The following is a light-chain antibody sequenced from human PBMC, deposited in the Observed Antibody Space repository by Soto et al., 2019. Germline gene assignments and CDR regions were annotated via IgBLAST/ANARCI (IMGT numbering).Light chain of an antibody. CDR3: QQRANWPHT. Sequence: EIVSTQSPATLSLSPGERATLSCRASQSVSSYLAWYQQKPGQAPRLLIYDASKRATGIPARFSGSASGTDFTLTISRLEPEDSAVYYCQQRANWPHTFGQRTKLEIK. CDR1: QSVSSY. CDR2: DAS. V-gene: IGKV3-11*01. J-gene: IGKJ2*01.